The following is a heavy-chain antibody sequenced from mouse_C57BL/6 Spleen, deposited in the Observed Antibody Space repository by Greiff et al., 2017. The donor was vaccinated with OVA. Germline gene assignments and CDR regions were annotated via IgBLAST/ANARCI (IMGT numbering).Heavy chain of an antibody. CDR1: GFNIKDDY. D-gene: IGHD4-1*01. V-gene: IGHV14-4*01. CDR2: IDPENGDT. CDR3: KTGTLDY. J-gene: IGHJ2*01. Sequence: EVQLQQSGAELVRPGASVKLSCTASGFNIKDDYMHWVKQRPEQGLEWIGWIDPENGDTEYASKFQGKATITADTSSNTAYLQLSSLTSEDTAVYYCKTGTLDYWGQGTTLTVSS.